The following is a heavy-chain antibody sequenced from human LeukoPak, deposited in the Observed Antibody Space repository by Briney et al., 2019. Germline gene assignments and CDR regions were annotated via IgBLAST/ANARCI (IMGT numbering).Heavy chain of an antibody. CDR1: GGTFSSYA. J-gene: IGHJ4*02. Sequence: ASVKVSCKASGGTFSSYASSWVRQAPGQGLEWMGRIIPILGIANYAQKFQGRVTITADKSTSTAYMELSSLRSEDTAVYYCARESIVGATNFDYWGQGTLVTVSS. CDR2: IIPILGIA. V-gene: IGHV1-69*04. CDR3: ARESIVGATNFDY. D-gene: IGHD1-26*01.